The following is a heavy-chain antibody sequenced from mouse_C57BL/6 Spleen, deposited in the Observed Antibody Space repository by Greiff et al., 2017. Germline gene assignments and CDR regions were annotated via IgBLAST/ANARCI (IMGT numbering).Heavy chain of an antibody. V-gene: IGHV1-80*01. CDR3: ARAYGSSYIDY. CDR2: IYPGDGDT. Sequence: QVQLQQSGAELVKPGASVKISCKASGYAFSSYWMNWVKQRPGKGLEWIGQIYPGDGDTNYNGKFKGKATLTADKSSSTAYMQLSSLTSDDSAVYFCARAYGSSYIDYWGQGTTLTVSS. J-gene: IGHJ2*01. D-gene: IGHD1-1*01. CDR1: GYAFSSYW.